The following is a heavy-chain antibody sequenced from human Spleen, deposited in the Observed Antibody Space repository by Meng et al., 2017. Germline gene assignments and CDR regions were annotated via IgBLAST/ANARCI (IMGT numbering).Heavy chain of an antibody. V-gene: IGHV4-34*01. CDR3: ARGRQQLVPGYYFDY. Sequence: LQQWGTGLLTPSETLPLTCAVYGGSFSGYYWSWIRQPPGKGLEWIGEINHSGSTNYNPSLKSRVTISVDTSKNQFSLKLSSVTAADTAVYYRARGRQQLVPGYYFDYWGQGTLVTVSS. J-gene: IGHJ4*02. CDR1: GGSFSGYY. D-gene: IGHD6-13*01. CDR2: INHSGST.